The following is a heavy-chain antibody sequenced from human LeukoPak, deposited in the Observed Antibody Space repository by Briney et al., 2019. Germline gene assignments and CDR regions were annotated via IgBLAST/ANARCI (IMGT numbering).Heavy chain of an antibody. CDR3: ARDMYYDSSGGCDY. CDR2: ISDGFGTT. J-gene: IGHJ4*02. D-gene: IGHD3-22*01. Sequence: GGSLRLSCAASGFPFSSYVMCWVRQAPGKGLEWVSTISDGFGTTYYADSVKGRFTISRDNSKNTLYLQMNSLRAEDTAVYYCARDMYYDSSGGCDYWGQRTLVTVSS. V-gene: IGHV3-23*01. CDR1: GFPFSSYV.